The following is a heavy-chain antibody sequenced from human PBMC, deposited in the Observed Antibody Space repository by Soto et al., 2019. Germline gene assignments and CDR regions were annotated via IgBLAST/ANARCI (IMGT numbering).Heavy chain of an antibody. CDR1: GFTFGDYA. V-gene: IGHV3-49*03. J-gene: IGHJ4*02. CDR3: TRDLHYDGARFDY. Sequence: QPGGSLRLSCTASGFTFGDYAMSWFRQAPGKGLEWVGFIRSKAYGGTTEYAASVKGRFTISRDDSKSIAYLQMNSLKTEDTAVYSCTRDLHYDGARFDYWGQGTLVTVSS. CDR2: IRSKAYGGTT. D-gene: IGHD3-22*01.